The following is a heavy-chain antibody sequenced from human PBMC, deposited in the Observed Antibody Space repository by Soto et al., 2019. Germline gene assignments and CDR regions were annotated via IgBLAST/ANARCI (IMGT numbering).Heavy chain of an antibody. Sequence: QLQLQESGSGLVKPSQTLSLTCAVSGGSISSGGYSWSWIRQPPGKGLEWIGYIYHSGSTYYNPSLKSRVPLSVDRAKNQFSLKLSSVTAADTAVYYCARGADLGSLGAFDIWGQGTMVTVSS. CDR1: GGSISSGGYS. CDR3: ARGADLGSLGAFDI. J-gene: IGHJ3*02. D-gene: IGHD3-10*01. V-gene: IGHV4-30-2*01. CDR2: IYHSGST.